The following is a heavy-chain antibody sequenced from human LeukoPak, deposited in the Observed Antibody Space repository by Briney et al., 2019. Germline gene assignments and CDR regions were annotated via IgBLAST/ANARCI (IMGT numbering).Heavy chain of an antibody. J-gene: IGHJ4*02. CDR1: GFTFSSYG. D-gene: IGHD3-22*01. Sequence: GSLRLSCAASGFTFSSYGMHWVRQAPGKGLEWVAVIWYDGSNKYYADSVKGRFTISRDNSKNTLYLQMNSLRAEDTAVYYCARSYYYDSSYTVGYWGQGTLVTVSS. V-gene: IGHV3-33*01. CDR2: IWYDGSNK. CDR3: ARSYYYDSSYTVGY.